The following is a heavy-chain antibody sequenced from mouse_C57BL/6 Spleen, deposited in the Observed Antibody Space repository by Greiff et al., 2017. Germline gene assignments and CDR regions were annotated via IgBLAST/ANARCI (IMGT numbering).Heavy chain of an antibody. CDR2: ISSGGDYI. J-gene: IGHJ2*01. V-gene: IGHV5-9-1*02. Sequence: EVKVEESGEGLVKPGGSLKLSCAASGFTFSSYAMSWVRQTPEKRLEWVAYISSGGDYIYYADTVKGRFTISRDNARNTLYLQMSSLKSEDTAMYYCTRDRGTTVVDYFDYWGQGTTLTVSS. CDR3: TRDRGTTVVDYFDY. CDR1: GFTFSSYA. D-gene: IGHD1-1*01.